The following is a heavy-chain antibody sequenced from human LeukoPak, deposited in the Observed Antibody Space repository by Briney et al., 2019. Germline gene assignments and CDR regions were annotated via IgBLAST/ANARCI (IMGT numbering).Heavy chain of an antibody. D-gene: IGHD7-27*01. Sequence: GGSLRLSCAASGFTFSSYSMNWVRQAPGKGLEWVSSISSSSSYIYYADSVKGRFTISRDNAKNSLYLQMNSLRAEDTAVYYCARDYWGPFTTFGYWGHGTLVTVSS. J-gene: IGHJ4*01. V-gene: IGHV3-21*01. CDR3: ARDYWGPFTTFGY. CDR2: ISSSSSYI. CDR1: GFTFSSYS.